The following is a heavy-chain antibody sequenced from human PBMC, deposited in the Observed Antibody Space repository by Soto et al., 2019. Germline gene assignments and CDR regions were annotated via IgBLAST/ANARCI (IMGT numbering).Heavy chain of an antibody. CDR3: ARAIPLNYYDRSGPQNAPNWFDP. CDR1: GGSISSGGYS. V-gene: IGHV4-30-2*01. CDR2: IYHSGST. Sequence: PSETLSLTCAVSGGSISSGGYSWSWIRQPPGKGLEWIGYIYHSGSTYYNPSLKSRVTISVDRSKNQFSLKLSSVTAADTAVYYCARAIPLNYYDRSGPQNAPNWFDPWGQGTLVTVSS. D-gene: IGHD3-22*01. J-gene: IGHJ5*02.